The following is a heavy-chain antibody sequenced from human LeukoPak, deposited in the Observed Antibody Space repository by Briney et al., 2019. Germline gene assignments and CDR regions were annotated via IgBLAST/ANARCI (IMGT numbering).Heavy chain of an antibody. J-gene: IGHJ4*02. CDR2: IYSSGST. D-gene: IGHD1-26*01. V-gene: IGHV4-39*01. Sequence: SETLSLTCTVSGASVSGSPYYWGWIRQPPGKGLEWIGSIYSSGSTYYNASLQSRVTISIETSKNQISLRLNSVTAADTAIYYCAKSGGYGLIGYWGQGTLVTVSS. CDR1: GASVSGSPYY. CDR3: AKSGGYGLIGY.